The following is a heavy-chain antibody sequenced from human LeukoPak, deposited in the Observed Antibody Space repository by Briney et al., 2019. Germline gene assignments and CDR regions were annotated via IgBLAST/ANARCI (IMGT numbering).Heavy chain of an antibody. CDR1: GGSISSYY. CDR3: ARRSSSSRFDP. J-gene: IGHJ5*02. CDR2: IYYSGST. Sequence: PSETLSLTCTVAGGSISSYYWSWIRQPPGKGLEWIGYIYYSGSTNCNPSLKSRVTISVHTSKNQFSLKLNSVTAADTAVYYCARRSSSSRFDPWGQGTLVTVSS. D-gene: IGHD6-13*01. V-gene: IGHV4-59*08.